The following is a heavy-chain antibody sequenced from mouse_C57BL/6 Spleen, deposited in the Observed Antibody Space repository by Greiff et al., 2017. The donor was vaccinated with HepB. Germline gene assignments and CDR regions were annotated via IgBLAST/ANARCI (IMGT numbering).Heavy chain of an antibody. CDR1: GYTFTAYY. J-gene: IGHJ4*01. CDR3: ARDEEDDDAMDY. V-gene: IGHV1-76*01. CDR2: IYPGSGNT. D-gene: IGHD2-12*01. Sequence: QVQLQQSGAELVRPGASVKLSCKASGYTFTAYYINWVKQRPGQGLEWIARIYPGSGNTYYNEKFKGKATLTAEKSSSTAYMQLSSLTSEDSAVYFCARDEEDDDAMDYWGQGTSVTVSS.